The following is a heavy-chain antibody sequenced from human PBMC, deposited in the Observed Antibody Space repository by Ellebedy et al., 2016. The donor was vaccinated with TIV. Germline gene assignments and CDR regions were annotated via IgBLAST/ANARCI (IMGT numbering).Heavy chain of an antibody. D-gene: IGHD6-13*01. CDR1: GFSFSSFA. CDR3: AAAAGAGDDAFDI. V-gene: IGHV3-23*01. CDR2: ISGPGSVT. J-gene: IGHJ3*02. Sequence: GESLKISCAASGFSFSSFAMTWVRQAPGKGLEWVSTISGPGSVTYYADSVKGRFTISRDNAKNSLYLQMNSLRAEDTAVYYCAAAAGAGDDAFDIWGQGTMVTVSS.